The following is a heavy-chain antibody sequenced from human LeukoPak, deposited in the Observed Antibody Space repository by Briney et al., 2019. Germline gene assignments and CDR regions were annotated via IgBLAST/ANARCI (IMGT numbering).Heavy chain of an antibody. CDR1: GYTFTSYY. D-gene: IGHD2-2*01. J-gene: IGHJ4*02. V-gene: IGHV1-46*01. CDR3: ARGGDVVVPAAIAIFIDY. CDR2: INPSGGST. Sequence: VASVTVSCKASGYTFTSYYMHWVRQAPGQGLEWMGIINPSGGSTSYAQKFQGRVTMTRDTSTSTVYMELSSLRSEDTAVYYCARGGDVVVPAAIAIFIDYWGQGTLVTVSS.